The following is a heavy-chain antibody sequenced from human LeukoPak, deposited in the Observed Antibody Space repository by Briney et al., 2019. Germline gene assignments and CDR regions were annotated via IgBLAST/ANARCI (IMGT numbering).Heavy chain of an antibody. CDR1: GGTFSSYA. J-gene: IGHJ4*02. CDR3: ARDMTTVTSYGY. Sequence: SVRVSCKASGGTFSSYAISWVRQAPGQGLEWMGGIIPIFGTANYAQKFQGRVTITADESTSTAYMELSSLRSEDTAVYYCARDMTTVTSYGYWGQGTLVTVSS. D-gene: IGHD4-17*01. CDR2: IIPIFGTA. V-gene: IGHV1-69*13.